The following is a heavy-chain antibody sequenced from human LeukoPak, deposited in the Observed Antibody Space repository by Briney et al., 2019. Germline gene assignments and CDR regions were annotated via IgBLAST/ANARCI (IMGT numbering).Heavy chain of an antibody. CDR3: ARDEAAAGFDP. CDR1: GFTFSTFA. Sequence: GGSLRLSCAASGFTFSTFAMIWVRQPPGKGLEWVSSISSSSSYIYYADSVKGRFTISRDNAKNSLYLQMNSLRAEDTAVYYCARDEAAAGFDPWGQGTLVTVSS. V-gene: IGHV3-21*01. D-gene: IGHD6-13*01. J-gene: IGHJ5*02. CDR2: ISSSSSYI.